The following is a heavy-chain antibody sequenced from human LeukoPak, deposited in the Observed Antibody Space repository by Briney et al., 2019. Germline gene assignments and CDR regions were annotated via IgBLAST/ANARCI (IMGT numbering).Heavy chain of an antibody. V-gene: IGHV1-2*06. CDR3: ARDPGDGSPYYFDY. CDR2: INPSSGGT. J-gene: IGHJ4*02. CDR1: GYTFTGYY. D-gene: IGHD1-26*01. Sequence: ASVKVSCKASGYTFTGYYMHWVRQAPGQGLEWMGRINPSSGGTNYAQKFQGGVTMTRDTSISTAYMELSRLRSDDTAVYYCARDPGDGSPYYFDYWGQGTLVTVSS.